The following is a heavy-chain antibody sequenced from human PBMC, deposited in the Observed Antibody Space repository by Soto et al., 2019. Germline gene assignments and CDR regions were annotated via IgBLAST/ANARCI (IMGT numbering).Heavy chain of an antibody. CDR3: AKDGRISVWTGLVDY. D-gene: IGHD6-19*01. Sequence: EVQLVESGGGLVQPGRSLRLSCAASGFSFDDYAMHWVRQAPGKGLEWVSGISWNSDSVGYADSVKGRFTISRDNAKNSLYLQMNSLRPEDTALYYCAKDGRISVWTGLVDYWGQGTLVTVSS. CDR1: GFSFDDYA. CDR2: ISWNSDSV. V-gene: IGHV3-9*01. J-gene: IGHJ4*02.